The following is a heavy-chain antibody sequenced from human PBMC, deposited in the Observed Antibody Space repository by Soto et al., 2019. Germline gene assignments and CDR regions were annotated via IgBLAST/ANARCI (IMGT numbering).Heavy chain of an antibody. CDR1: GDTISNYY. V-gene: IGHV4-59*12. CDR2: VHSNGNT. J-gene: IGHJ3*02. CDR3: ARFMTMVTNLAFDI. Sequence: SETLSLTCTVSGDTISNYYWAWIRQPPGKGLEWIGYVHSNGNTHHNPSLKSRVTISMDTSKNQFSLKLSSVTAADTAVYYCARFMTMVTNLAFDIWGQGTMVTVSS. D-gene: IGHD4-17*01.